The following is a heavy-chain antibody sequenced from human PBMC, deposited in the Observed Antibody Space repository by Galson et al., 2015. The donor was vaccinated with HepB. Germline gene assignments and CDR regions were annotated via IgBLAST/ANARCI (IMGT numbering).Heavy chain of an antibody. CDR3: SREALNWNNVAFNYYGLDV. D-gene: IGHD1/OR15-1a*01. Sequence: CAISGDSVSTNSAAWNWIRQSPSRGLEWLGRTYYRAKWDNDYAPSVKGRITFKPETYKNQFSLELKSVSPEDTAVYYCSREALNWNNVAFNYYGLDVWGQGTTVIVSS. J-gene: IGHJ6*02. CDR2: TYYRAKWDN. V-gene: IGHV6-1*01. CDR1: GDSVSTNSAA.